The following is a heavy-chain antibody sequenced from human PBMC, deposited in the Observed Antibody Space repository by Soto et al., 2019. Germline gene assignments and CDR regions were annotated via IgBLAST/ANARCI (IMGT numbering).Heavy chain of an antibody. CDR1: GFTFSSYG. CDR3: ARDIEVGAPGIAAAGTGYYYYGMDV. Sequence: GGSLRLSCAASGFTFSSYGMHWVRKAPGKGLKRVAVIWYDGSNKYYADSVKGRFTISRDNSKNTLYLQMNSLRAEDTAVYYCARDIEVGAPGIAAAGTGYYYYGMDVWGQGTTVTVSS. V-gene: IGHV3-33*01. D-gene: IGHD6-13*01. J-gene: IGHJ6*02. CDR2: IWYDGSNK.